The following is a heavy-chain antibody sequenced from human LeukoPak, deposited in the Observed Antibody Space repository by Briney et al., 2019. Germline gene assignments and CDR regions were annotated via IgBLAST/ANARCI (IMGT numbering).Heavy chain of an antibody. D-gene: IGHD3-16*02. J-gene: IGHJ3*02. V-gene: IGHV3-7*01. CDR3: ARVNYVWGSYRYLLAFDI. CDR2: IKQDGSEK. Sequence: GGSLRLSCAASGFTFSSYWMSWVRQAPGKGLEWVANIKQDGSEKYYVDSVKGRFTISRDNAKNSMYLQMNSLRAEDTAVYSCARVNYVWGSYRYLLAFDIWGQGTMVTVSS. CDR1: GFTFSSYW.